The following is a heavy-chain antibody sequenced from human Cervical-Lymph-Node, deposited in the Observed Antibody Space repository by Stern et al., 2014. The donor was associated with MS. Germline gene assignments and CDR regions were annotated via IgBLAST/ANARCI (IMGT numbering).Heavy chain of an antibody. CDR2: INTANGDT. V-gene: IGHV1-3*04. D-gene: IGHD6-13*01. Sequence: QVQLVQSGAEVKKPGASVKVSCKASGYTFTSYAINWVRQAPGPRLEWMGRINTANGDTYYSEKFQGRVTFTRDTSANTAYMELFSLTSEDTTVYYCGRGQQSFDPWGQGTLVTVSA. J-gene: IGHJ5*02. CDR1: GYTFTSYA. CDR3: GRGQQSFDP.